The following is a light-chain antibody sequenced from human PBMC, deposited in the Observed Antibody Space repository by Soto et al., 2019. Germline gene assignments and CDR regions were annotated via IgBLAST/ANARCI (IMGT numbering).Light chain of an antibody. CDR2: DAS. Sequence: EFVLTQSPGTMSLSPGERATLSCRASQTVRNNYLAWYQQKPGQAPRLLLYDASSRAPGIPDRFSGGGSGTDFTLTISRLEPEDFAVYYCQQCSSYPLTFGGGTKVEIK. CDR1: QTVRNNY. CDR3: QQCSSYPLT. V-gene: IGKV3-20*01. J-gene: IGKJ4*01.